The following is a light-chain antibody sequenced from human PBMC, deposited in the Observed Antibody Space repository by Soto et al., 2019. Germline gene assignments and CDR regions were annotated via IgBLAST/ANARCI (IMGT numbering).Light chain of an antibody. CDR3: QVWDSSVNLCV. CDR1: NIGSKN. V-gene: IGLV3-21*04. J-gene: IGLJ2*01. CDR2: YDN. Sequence: SYELAQPSSVSVAPGQTATITCGGDNIGSKNVHWYQQRPGQAPLVVIYYDNDRPSGIPERFSGSNSGNTATLTIGRVEAGDEADYYCQVWDSSVNLCVFGGGTKLTVL.